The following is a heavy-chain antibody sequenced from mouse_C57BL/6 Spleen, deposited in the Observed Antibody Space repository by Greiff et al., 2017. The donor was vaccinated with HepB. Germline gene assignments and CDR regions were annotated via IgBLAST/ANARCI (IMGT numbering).Heavy chain of an antibody. Sequence: QVQLQQPGAELVKPGASVKLSCKASGYTFTSYWMHWVKQRPGQGLEWIGMIHPNSGSTNYNEKFKSKATLTVDKSSSTAYMQLSSLTSEDSAAYYCSANWDALDYWGQGTTLTVSS. CDR1: GYTFTSYW. CDR3: SANWDALDY. V-gene: IGHV1-64*01. D-gene: IGHD4-1*01. J-gene: IGHJ2*01. CDR2: IHPNSGST.